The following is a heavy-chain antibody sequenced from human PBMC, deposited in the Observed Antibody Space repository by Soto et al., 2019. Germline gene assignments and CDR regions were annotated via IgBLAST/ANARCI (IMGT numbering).Heavy chain of an antibody. Sequence: EVQLVQSGGDLVQPGGSLKLSCAASGFTFVTYWMSWVRQAPGKGLEWVATIKGDGSEKYYVDSVQGRFTISRDNGGNSLYLQMNSLRAEDTAVYYWARAASGASRDYWGQGTLVTVSS. CDR2: IKGDGSEK. V-gene: IGHV3-7*01. CDR1: GFTFVTYW. CDR3: ARAASGASRDY. D-gene: IGHD2-15*01. J-gene: IGHJ4*02.